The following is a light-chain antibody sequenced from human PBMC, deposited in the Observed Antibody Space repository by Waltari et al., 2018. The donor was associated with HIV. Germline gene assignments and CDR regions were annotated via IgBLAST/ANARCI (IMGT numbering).Light chain of an antibody. Sequence: EIVMTQSPATLSLSPGERTTLSCRASQSVTSNLAWYQQKPGQAPRLLSYGASTRATGIPARFSGSGSGTEFTLTISSLQSEDFAVYYCQQYNNWPSLTFGGGTKVEI. CDR1: QSVTSN. V-gene: IGKV3-15*01. J-gene: IGKJ4*01. CDR3: QQYNNWPSLT. CDR2: GAS.